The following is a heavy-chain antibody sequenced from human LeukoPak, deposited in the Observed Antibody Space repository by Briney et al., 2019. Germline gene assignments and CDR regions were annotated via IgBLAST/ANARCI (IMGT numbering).Heavy chain of an antibody. CDR3: AKDDAWLRFGE. CDR1: GFTFSNHG. J-gene: IGHJ4*02. CDR2: ISPSGDIT. Sequence: GGTLRLSCAASGFTFSNHGMDWVRQAPGKGLEWVSGISPSGDITYYADSVKGRFTISRDNSKNTLYLEVIRLTPEDSAVYYCAKDDAWLRFGEWSQGTLVTVSS. D-gene: IGHD5-12*01. V-gene: IGHV3-23*01.